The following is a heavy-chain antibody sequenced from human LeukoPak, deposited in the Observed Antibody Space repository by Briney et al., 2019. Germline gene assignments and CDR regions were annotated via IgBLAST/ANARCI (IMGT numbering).Heavy chain of an antibody. CDR3: AKDYGGYGDYFDY. J-gene: IGHJ4*02. CDR2: ISWNSGSI. D-gene: IGHD4-17*01. CDR1: GFTFDDYA. V-gene: IGHV3-9*01. Sequence: GRSLRLSCAASGFTFDDYAMHWVRQAPGKGLEWVSGISWNSGSIGYADSVKGRFTISRDNAKNSLYLQMNSLRAEDTALYYCAKDYGGYGDYFDYWGQGTLVTVSS.